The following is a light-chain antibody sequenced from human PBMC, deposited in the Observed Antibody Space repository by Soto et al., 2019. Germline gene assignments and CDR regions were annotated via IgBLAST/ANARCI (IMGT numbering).Light chain of an antibody. Sequence: QSALTQPASVSGSPGQSITISCTGTSSDVGAYNYVSWYQQYPGKAPTLIIFEVSNRPSGVSNRFSGSKSGNTASLTISGLQTDDEADYYCSSYTTSSTVVFGGGTKVTVL. CDR2: EVS. V-gene: IGLV2-14*01. CDR1: SSDVGAYNY. CDR3: SSYTTSSTVV. J-gene: IGLJ3*02.